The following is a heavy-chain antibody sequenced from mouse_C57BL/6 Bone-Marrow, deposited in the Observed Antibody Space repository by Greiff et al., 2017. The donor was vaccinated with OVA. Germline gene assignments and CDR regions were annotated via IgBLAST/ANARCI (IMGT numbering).Heavy chain of an antibody. J-gene: IGHJ3*01. CDR2: IYPSDSET. CDR1: GYTFTSYW. D-gene: IGHD2-3*01. Sequence: QVQLQQSGAELVRPGSSVKLSCKASGYTFTSYWMDWVKQRPGQGLEWIGNIYPSDSETHYNQQFKDKATLTVDKYSSTAYMQLSSLTSEDYAVYYCAREDGYSGAYWGQGTLVTVSA. CDR3: AREDGYSGAY. V-gene: IGHV1-61*01.